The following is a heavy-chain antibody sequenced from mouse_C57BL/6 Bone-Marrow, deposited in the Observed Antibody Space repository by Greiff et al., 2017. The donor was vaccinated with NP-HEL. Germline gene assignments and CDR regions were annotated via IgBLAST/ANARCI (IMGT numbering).Heavy chain of an antibody. J-gene: IGHJ4*01. Sequence: VQLQQSGAELVRPGASVKLSCTASGFNIKDDYMHWVKQRPEQGLEWIGWIDPENGDTEYASKFQGKATITADTSSNTAYLRLSSLTSEDTAVYYCTSPCSGYFFMDYWGQGTSVTVSS. V-gene: IGHV14-4*01. D-gene: IGHD3-2*02. CDR3: TSPCSGYFFMDY. CDR2: IDPENGDT. CDR1: GFNIKDDY.